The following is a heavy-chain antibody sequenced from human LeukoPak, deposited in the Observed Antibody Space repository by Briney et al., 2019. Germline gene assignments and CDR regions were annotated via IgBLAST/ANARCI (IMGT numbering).Heavy chain of an antibody. Sequence: GGSLRLSCAASGFTLSSHTMTWVRQAPGKGLEWVSSVSSSCRYIYYADSVKGRFTISRDNAKNSLYLQMNSLRAEDTAVYYCARDNGGGDFDYWGQGTLVTVSS. D-gene: IGHD2-21*01. V-gene: IGHV3-21*01. CDR1: GFTLSSHT. J-gene: IGHJ4*02. CDR3: ARDNGGGDFDY. CDR2: VSSSCRYI.